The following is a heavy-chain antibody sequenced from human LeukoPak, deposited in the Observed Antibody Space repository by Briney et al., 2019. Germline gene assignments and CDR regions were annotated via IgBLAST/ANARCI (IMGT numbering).Heavy chain of an antibody. D-gene: IGHD1-26*01. CDR2: IYSGGST. J-gene: IGHJ4*02. CDR1: GFTVSSNS. Sequence: PGGSLRLSCAASGFTVSSNSMSWVRQAPGKGLEWVSIIYSGGSTYNADSVKGRFTISRDNSKNTLYLQMNSLRAEDTAVYYCARAGTYSLYFDYWGLGTLVTVSS. CDR3: ARAGTYSLYFDY. V-gene: IGHV3-66*01.